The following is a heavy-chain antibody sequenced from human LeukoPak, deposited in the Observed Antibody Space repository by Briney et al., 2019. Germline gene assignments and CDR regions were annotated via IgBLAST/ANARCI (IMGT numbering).Heavy chain of an antibody. CDR2: ISSSGSTI. CDR1: GFTFSDYY. CDR3: AESDYYDRYWFDP. D-gene: IGHD3-22*01. J-gene: IGHJ5*02. V-gene: IGHV3-11*04. Sequence: GGSLRLSCAASGFTFSDYYMSWIRQAPGKGLEWVSYISSSGSTIYYADSVKGRFTISRDNAKNSPYLQMNSLRAEDTAVYYCAESDYYDRYWFDPWGQGTLVTVSS.